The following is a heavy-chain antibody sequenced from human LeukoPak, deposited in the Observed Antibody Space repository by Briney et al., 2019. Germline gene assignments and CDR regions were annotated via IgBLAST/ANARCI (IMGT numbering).Heavy chain of an antibody. CDR2: ISYDGSNK. Sequence: GRSLRLSCAASGFTFSSYAMHWVRQAPGKGLEWVAVISYDGSNKYYADSVKGRFTISRDNSKNTLYLQMNSLKAEDTAVYYCARDYCSSTSCPPNDAFDIWGQGTMVTVSS. D-gene: IGHD2-2*01. CDR3: ARDYCSSTSCPPNDAFDI. V-gene: IGHV3-30-3*01. J-gene: IGHJ3*02. CDR1: GFTFSSYA.